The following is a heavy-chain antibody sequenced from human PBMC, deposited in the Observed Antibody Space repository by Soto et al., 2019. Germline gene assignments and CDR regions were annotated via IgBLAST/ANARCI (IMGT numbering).Heavy chain of an antibody. D-gene: IGHD2-2*02. J-gene: IGHJ6*02. CDR3: ARDRPASIRGYDYYYGMDV. CDR2: INHSGTT. CDR1: GGSLSGYY. V-gene: IGHV4-34*01. Sequence: SETLSLTCAVYGGSLSGYYWSWIRQPPGKGLEWIGEINHSGTTNYNPSLKSRVTMSSDTSNNQLSLKLSSVTASDTAVYYCARDRPASIRGYDYYYGMDVWGQGTTVTVSS.